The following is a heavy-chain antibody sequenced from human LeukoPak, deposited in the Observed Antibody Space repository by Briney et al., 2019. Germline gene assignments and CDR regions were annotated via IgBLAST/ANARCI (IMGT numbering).Heavy chain of an antibody. CDR2: SSSSGSSI. Sequence: LSLTCTVSGGSISSYYWSWIRQAPGKGLEWVSYSSSSGSSIYYADSVKGRFTISRDNAKSSLYLQMNSLRAEDTAIYYCARDQRRYYFDYWGQGTLVTVSS. V-gene: IGHV3-11*04. J-gene: IGHJ4*02. CDR3: ARDQRRYYFDY. CDR1: GGSISSYY.